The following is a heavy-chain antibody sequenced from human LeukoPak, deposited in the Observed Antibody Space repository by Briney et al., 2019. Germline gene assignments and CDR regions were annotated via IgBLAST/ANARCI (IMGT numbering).Heavy chain of an antibody. CDR1: GDSISSSSYY. J-gene: IGHJ3*02. V-gene: IGHV4-39*01. CDR2: IYYSGST. Sequence: PSETLSLTCTVSGDSISSSSYYWGWIRQPPGKGLERIGSIYYSGSTYYNPSLKSRVTISVDTSKNQFSLKLSSVTAADTAVYYCARLRPRPHDAFDIWGQGTKVTVSS. CDR3: ARLRPRPHDAFDI.